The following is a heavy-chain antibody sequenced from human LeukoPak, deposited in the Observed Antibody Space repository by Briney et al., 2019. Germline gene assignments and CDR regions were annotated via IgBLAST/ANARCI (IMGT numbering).Heavy chain of an antibody. CDR1: GGSISSSSYY. D-gene: IGHD2-2*01. J-gene: IGHJ4*02. CDR3: ARRGPVASSYYFDY. V-gene: IGHV4-39*01. CDR2: IYYSGDT. Sequence: SETLSLTCTVSGGSISSSSYYWGWIRQPPGKGLEWIGSIYYSGDTYYNPSLKSRVIISVDTSKNQFSLKLSSVTAADTAVYYCARRGPVASSYYFDYWGQGTLVTVSS.